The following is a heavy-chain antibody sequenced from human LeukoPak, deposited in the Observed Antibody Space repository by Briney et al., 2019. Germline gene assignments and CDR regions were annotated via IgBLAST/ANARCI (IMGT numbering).Heavy chain of an antibody. CDR1: GYTFTGYY. V-gene: IGHV1-2*02. CDR3: ARAYSSSWYSRWFDP. Sequence: APVKVSCKASGYTFTGYYMHWVRQAPGQGLEWMEWINPNSGGTNYAQKFQGRVTMTRDTSISTAYMELSRLRSDDTAVYYCARAYSSSWYSRWFDPWGQGTLVTVSS. J-gene: IGHJ5*02. CDR2: INPNSGGT. D-gene: IGHD6-13*01.